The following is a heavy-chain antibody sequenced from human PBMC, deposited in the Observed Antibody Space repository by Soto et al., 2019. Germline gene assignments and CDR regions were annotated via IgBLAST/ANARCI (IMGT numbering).Heavy chain of an antibody. D-gene: IGHD4-17*01. J-gene: IGHJ6*02. CDR1: GFTFSTYG. V-gene: IGHV3-30*18. CDR3: AKDRQSYGDYDYYCSGMEV. CDR2: ISYDGTNK. Sequence: QVQLVESGGGEVQPGRSLTISCAASGFTFSTYGMHWVRQTPGKGLEWVAVISYDGTNKFYSDSVKGRFTISRDNFKNTLTLQMNSLRADDTAVYSCAKDRQSYGDYDYYCSGMEVWGLGTRVTVSS.